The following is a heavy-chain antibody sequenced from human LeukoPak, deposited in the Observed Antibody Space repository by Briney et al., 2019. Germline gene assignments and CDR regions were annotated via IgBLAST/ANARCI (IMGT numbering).Heavy chain of an antibody. D-gene: IGHD1-14*01. V-gene: IGHV3-23*01. CDR1: GFIFSSSW. Sequence: PWGSLRLSCAASGFIFSSSWMSWVRQAPGKGLEWVSTISNSDDSTYYADSVKGRFTISRDNSENTLFLRMNSLRAEDTAVYYCAKATGYLLWGQGTLVIVSS. CDR2: ISNSDDST. J-gene: IGHJ4*02. CDR3: AKATGYLL.